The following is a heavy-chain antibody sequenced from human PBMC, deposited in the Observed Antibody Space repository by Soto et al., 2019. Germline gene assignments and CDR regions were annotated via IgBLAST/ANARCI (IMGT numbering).Heavy chain of an antibody. V-gene: IGHV3-23*01. CDR3: AKNYYFDS. Sequence: EVDLLESGGGSEQPGGSLRLSCAASGFTFSSYAMSWVRQAPGKGLEWVSSIGVSGSTYYEDSVKGRFSISRDNSKNTVYLQMNSLRAEDTAVYFCAKNYYFDSWGQGTLVTVSA. J-gene: IGHJ4*02. CDR2: IGVSGST. CDR1: GFTFSSYA.